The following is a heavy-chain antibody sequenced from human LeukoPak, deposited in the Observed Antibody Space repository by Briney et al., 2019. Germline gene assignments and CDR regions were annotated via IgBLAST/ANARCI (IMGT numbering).Heavy chain of an antibody. Sequence: KSSETLSLTCTVSGGSISSSSYYWGWIRQPPGKGLEWIGSIYYSGSTYYNPSLKSRGTISVDTSKNQFSLKLSSVTAADTAVYYCARSRVRPKDDYWGQGTLVTVSS. CDR3: ARSRVRPKDDY. J-gene: IGHJ4*02. CDR2: IYYSGST. CDR1: GGSISSSSYY. V-gene: IGHV4-39*07.